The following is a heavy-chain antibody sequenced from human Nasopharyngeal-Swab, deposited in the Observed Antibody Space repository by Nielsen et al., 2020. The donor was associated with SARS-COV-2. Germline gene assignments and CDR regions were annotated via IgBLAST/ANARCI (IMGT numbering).Heavy chain of an antibody. J-gene: IGHJ5*02. CDR2: INAGGGT. D-gene: IGHD6-13*01. V-gene: IGHV3-23*01. CDR1: GFSFSDYH. Sequence: GGSLRLSCAASGFSFSDYHMTWVRQAPGKGLEWVSGINAGGGTYYADSVKGRFTISRDNSKNTVHLQMNSLRTDDTAVYYCAREEAAGGKPRFDPWGQGTLVTVSS. CDR3: AREEAAGGKPRFDP.